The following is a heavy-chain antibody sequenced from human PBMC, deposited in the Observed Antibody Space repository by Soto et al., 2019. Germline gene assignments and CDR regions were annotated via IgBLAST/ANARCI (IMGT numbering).Heavy chain of an antibody. D-gene: IGHD3-10*01. V-gene: IGHV3-48*01. CDR1: GFTFSSYS. Sequence: GSLRLSCAASGFTFSSYSINWVRQAPGKGLEWVSYISSSSSTIYYADSLKGRFTISRDNAKNSLYLQMNSLRAEDTAVYYCARADQLWFGEYAGHWGQGTLVTVSS. CDR3: ARADQLWFGEYAGH. J-gene: IGHJ1*01. CDR2: ISSSSSTI.